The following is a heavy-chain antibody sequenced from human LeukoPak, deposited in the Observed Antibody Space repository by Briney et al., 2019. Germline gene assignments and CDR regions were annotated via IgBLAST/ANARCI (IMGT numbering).Heavy chain of an antibody. V-gene: IGHV1-2*06. CDR1: GYTFTGYY. CDR2: INPNSVGT. Sequence: GASVKVSCKASGYTFTGYYMHWVRQAPGQGLEWMGRINPNSVGTNYAQKFQGRVTMTRDTSISTAYMELSRLRSDDTAVYYCARQMTTVTTSPLGYWGQGTLVTVSS. D-gene: IGHD4-17*01. J-gene: IGHJ4*02. CDR3: ARQMTTVTTSPLGY.